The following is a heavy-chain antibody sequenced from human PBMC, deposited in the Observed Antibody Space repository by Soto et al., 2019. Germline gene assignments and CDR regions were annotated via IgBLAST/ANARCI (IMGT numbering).Heavy chain of an antibody. D-gene: IGHD7-27*01. V-gene: IGHV1-3*01. CDR3: ARDTGDGTFDF. CDR2: INAGYGNT. J-gene: IGHJ4*02. CDR1: GYTFSSYA. Sequence: VKGSCKASGYTFSSYAMHWVRQAPGQRLEWMGWINAGYGNTKSSQKFQDRVTISRDTCASTAYMELTSLRSEDTAVYYCARDTGDGTFDFWGQGTLGTVSS.